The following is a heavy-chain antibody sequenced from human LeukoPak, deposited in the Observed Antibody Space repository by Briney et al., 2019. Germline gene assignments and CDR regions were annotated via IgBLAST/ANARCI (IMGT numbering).Heavy chain of an antibody. Sequence: SETLSLTCTLSGGSISRSDYFWGWVRQPPGKGLEWIGSIHYSGNTYYNPSLESRVTISLDTSQNQFSLKLSSVTAADTAVYSCARAVPNSSPTTSLPYYFDSWGQGTLVTVSS. J-gene: IGHJ4*02. CDR1: GGSISRSDYF. D-gene: IGHD2/OR15-2a*01. V-gene: IGHV4-39*07. CDR2: IHYSGNT. CDR3: ARAVPNSSPTTSLPYYFDS.